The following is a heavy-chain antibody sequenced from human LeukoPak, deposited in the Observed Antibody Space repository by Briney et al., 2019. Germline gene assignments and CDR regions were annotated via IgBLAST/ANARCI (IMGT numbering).Heavy chain of an antibody. CDR3: AARRRDWFDP. J-gene: IGHJ5*02. V-gene: IGHV4-59*08. CDR1: GGSISSYY. Sequence: SETLSLTCTVSGGSISSYYWSWIRQPPGKGLEWIGYIYYSGSTYYNPSLKSRVTISVDTSKNQFSLKLSSVTAADTAVYYCAARRRDWFDPWGQGTLVTVSS. CDR2: IYYSGST.